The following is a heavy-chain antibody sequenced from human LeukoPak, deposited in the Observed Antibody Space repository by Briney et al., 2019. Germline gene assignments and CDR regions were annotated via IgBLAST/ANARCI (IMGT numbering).Heavy chain of an antibody. V-gene: IGHV3-23*01. CDR1: GFTFSSYA. CDR2: ISGSGGST. CDR3: AKESGSYYGSGSYYID. J-gene: IGHJ4*02. Sequence: GGSLRLSCAASGFTFSSYAMSWVRQAPGKGLEWVSAISGSGGSTYYADSVKGRFTISRDNSKNTLYLRMNSLRAEDTAVYYCAKESGSYYGSGSYYIDWGQGTLVTVSS. D-gene: IGHD3-10*01.